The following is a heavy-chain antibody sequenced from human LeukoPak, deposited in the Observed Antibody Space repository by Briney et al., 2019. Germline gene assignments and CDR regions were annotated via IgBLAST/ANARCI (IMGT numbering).Heavy chain of an antibody. CDR1: GFTFSSYA. J-gene: IGHJ1*01. Sequence: LGGSLRLSCAASGFTFSSYAMSWVRQAPGKGLEWVSAISGSGGSTYYADSVKGRFTISRDNSKNTLYLQMNSLRAEDTAVYYCARVAAAGVAEYFQHWGQGTLVTVSS. CDR3: ARVAAAGVAEYFQH. D-gene: IGHD6-13*01. V-gene: IGHV3-23*01. CDR2: ISGSGGST.